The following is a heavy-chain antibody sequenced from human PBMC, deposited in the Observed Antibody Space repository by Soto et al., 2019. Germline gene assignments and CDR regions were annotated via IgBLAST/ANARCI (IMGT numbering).Heavy chain of an antibody. Sequence: GXSVKVSCKAFVYTFTSYYMRWVRQAPGQGLEWMGMINPSGGSTSYARRFQGRVTMTRDTSTSTVYMELSSLRSEDTAVYYCAREVYGTNYLYYFDYWGQGTLVTVSS. CDR1: VYTFTSYY. D-gene: IGHD2-8*01. V-gene: IGHV1-46*01. CDR2: INPSGGST. CDR3: AREVYGTNYLYYFDY. J-gene: IGHJ4*02.